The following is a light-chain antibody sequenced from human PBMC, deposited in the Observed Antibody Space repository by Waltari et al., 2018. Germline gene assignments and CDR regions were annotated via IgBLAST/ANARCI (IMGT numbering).Light chain of an antibody. CDR2: YDN. J-gene: IGLJ1*01. V-gene: IGLV3-21*01. Sequence: SYVLTQPPPVSVAPGATARLTCRGNNSESKNVQWYRQRPGQAPVVVSSYDNDRAAGIPERFSGSNSGNTATLTISRVEAGDEADYYCQVWDANTDPGVFGTGTEVTVL. CDR1: NSESKN. CDR3: QVWDANTDPGV.